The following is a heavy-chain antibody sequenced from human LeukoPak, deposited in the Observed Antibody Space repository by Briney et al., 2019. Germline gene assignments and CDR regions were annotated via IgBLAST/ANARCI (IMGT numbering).Heavy chain of an antibody. D-gene: IGHD3-10*01. CDR2: ISSRSSYT. Sequence: PGGSLRLSCAASGFTFSDYYMSWIRQAPGKGLEWGSYISSRSSYTNYPDSVKCRFPISRDNAKNSMYLQMNSLRAEDTAVYYCARAARYYGSGFDAFDIWGQGTMVTVSS. V-gene: IGHV3-11*05. CDR3: ARAARYYGSGFDAFDI. CDR1: GFTFSDYY. J-gene: IGHJ3*02.